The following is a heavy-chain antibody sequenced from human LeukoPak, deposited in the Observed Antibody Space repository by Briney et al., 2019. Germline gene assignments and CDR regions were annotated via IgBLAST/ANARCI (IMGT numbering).Heavy chain of an antibody. D-gene: IGHD3-22*01. V-gene: IGHV4-39*07. J-gene: IGHJ4*02. CDR1: GGSISTSSYY. CDR2: IFYSGST. Sequence: PSETLSLTCTVSGGSISTSSYYWGWVRQPPGKGLEWIGNIFYSGSTYYSPSLKSRVTMSVDTSKNQFSLRLTSVTAADPAVYYCARGGDTSGYYYVVNYWGQGTLVTVAS. CDR3: ARGGDTSGYYYVVNY.